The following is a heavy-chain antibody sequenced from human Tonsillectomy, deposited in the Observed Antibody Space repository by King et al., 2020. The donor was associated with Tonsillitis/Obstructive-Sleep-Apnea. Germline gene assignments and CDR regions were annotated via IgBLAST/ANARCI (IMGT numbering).Heavy chain of an antibody. CDR3: ARDPHSRKEVAMLFDY. Sequence: VQLQQWGAGLLKPSETLSLTCAVYGGSFSGYYWNWIRQPPGKGLEWIGEINHSGSTNYNPSLKSRVTISVDTSKNQFSLKLSSVTAADTAVYYCARDPHSRKEVAMLFDYWGQGTLVTVSS. J-gene: IGHJ4*02. CDR1: GGSFSGYY. CDR2: INHSGST. V-gene: IGHV4-34*01. D-gene: IGHD2-15*01.